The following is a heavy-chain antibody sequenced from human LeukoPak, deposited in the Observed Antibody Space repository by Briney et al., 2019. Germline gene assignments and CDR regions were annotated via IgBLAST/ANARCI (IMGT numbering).Heavy chain of an antibody. D-gene: IGHD2-21*01. CDR2: IFTSGST. CDR1: GGSISSGSYY. CDR3: ARDLEGHFGGFYFDY. J-gene: IGHJ4*02. Sequence: PSEALSLTCTVSGGSISSGSYYWSWIRQPAGKGLEWIGRIFTSGSTKYNPSLKSRVTISVDTSRNQFSLKLSSVTAADTALYYCARDLEGHFGGFYFDYWGQGTLVTVSS. V-gene: IGHV4-61*02.